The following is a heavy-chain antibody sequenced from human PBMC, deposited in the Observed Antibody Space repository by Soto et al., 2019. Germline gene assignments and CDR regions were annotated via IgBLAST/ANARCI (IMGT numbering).Heavy chain of an antibody. CDR1: GYAFTTYG. CDR3: ARGRYGDY. CDR2: ISAHNGNT. Sequence: QVHLVQSGAEVKKPVASVKVSCKGSGYAFTTYGITWVRQAPGQGLEWMGWISAHNGNTNYAQKLQGRVTVTRDTSTSTAYMELRSLRSDDTAVYYCARGRYGDYWGQGVLVTVSS. V-gene: IGHV1-18*01. D-gene: IGHD1-1*01. J-gene: IGHJ4*02.